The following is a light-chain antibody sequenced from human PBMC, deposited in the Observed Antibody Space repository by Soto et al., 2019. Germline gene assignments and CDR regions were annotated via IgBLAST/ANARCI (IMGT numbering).Light chain of an antibody. CDR1: SSDVGGYNY. CDR2: DVT. CDR3: SSYTSSTTVV. J-gene: IGLJ2*01. Sequence: QSVLTQPASVSGSPGQSITISCTGTSSDVGGYNYVSWYQQYPGKAPKLMVYDVTNRPSGVSNRFSGSKSGNTASLTISGLQSVDEADYYCSSYTSSTTVVFGGGTKLTVL. V-gene: IGLV2-14*01.